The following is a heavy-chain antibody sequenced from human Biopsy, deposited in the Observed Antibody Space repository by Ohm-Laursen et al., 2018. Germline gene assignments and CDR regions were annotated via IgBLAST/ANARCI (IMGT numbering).Heavy chain of an antibody. CDR2: ISGSGTNI. Sequence: GSLRLSCAASGFTFSDYYMSWIRQAPGKGLEWLSYISGSGTNIFYADSVKGRFTVSRDNAKNSLYLQMNSLTVEDTAVYYCARDGAGSYHDYWGQGTLVTVSS. CDR1: GFTFSDYY. V-gene: IGHV3-11*01. D-gene: IGHD3-10*01. CDR3: ARDGAGSYHDY. J-gene: IGHJ4*02.